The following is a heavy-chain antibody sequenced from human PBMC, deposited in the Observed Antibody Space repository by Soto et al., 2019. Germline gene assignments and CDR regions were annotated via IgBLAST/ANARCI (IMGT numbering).Heavy chain of an antibody. D-gene: IGHD6-13*01. Sequence: GGSLRLSCAASGFSFSDYAMSWVRQAPGKGLEWVSVISESGGSTHYADSVGGRFTVSRDNSKNSLSLRMNSLRDEDTAVYFCAKRSPYSSGWYSPIFGYWGQGALVTVSS. CDR1: GFSFSDYA. CDR3: AKRSPYSSGWYSPIFGY. J-gene: IGHJ4*02. CDR2: ISESGGST. V-gene: IGHV3-23*01.